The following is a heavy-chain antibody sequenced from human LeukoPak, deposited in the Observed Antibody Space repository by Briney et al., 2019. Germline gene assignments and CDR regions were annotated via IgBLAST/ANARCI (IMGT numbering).Heavy chain of an antibody. Sequence: PGGSLRLSCAASGFTVSSYGMHWVRQAPGKGLEWVAVVWYDGSNKYYADSVKGRFTISRDNSKNTLYLQMNSLRAEDTAVYYCARDKDYHDSSGYYDYWGQGTLVTVSS. V-gene: IGHV3-33*01. CDR3: ARDKDYHDSSGYYDY. J-gene: IGHJ4*02. CDR2: VWYDGSNK. CDR1: GFTVSSYG. D-gene: IGHD3-22*01.